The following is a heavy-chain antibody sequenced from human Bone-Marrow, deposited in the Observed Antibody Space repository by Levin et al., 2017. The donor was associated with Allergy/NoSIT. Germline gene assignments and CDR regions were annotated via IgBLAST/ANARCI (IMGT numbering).Heavy chain of an antibody. CDR1: GFTFSSYG. CDR2: IWYDGSNK. V-gene: IGHV3-33*01. Sequence: GGSLRLSCAASGFTFSSYGMHWVRQAPGKGLEWVAVIWYDGSNKYYADSVKGRFTISRDNSKNTLYLQMNSLRAEDTAVYYCARDFETGISGWFDPWGQGTLVTVSS. CDR3: ARDFETGISGWFDP. J-gene: IGHJ5*02. D-gene: IGHD1-14*01.